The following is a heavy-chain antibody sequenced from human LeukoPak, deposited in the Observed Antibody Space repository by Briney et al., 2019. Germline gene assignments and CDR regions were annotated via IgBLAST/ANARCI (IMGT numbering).Heavy chain of an antibody. CDR2: INPNSGAT. CDR3: ARVGQSDY. CDR1: GYTFTDYY. Sequence: VASVKVSCKASGYTFTDYYIHWVRQAPGQGLEWMGWINPNSGATNYPQKFQGRVTMTRDTSISTAYMELSRLRSDDTAMYYCARVGQSDYWGQGTLVTVSS. J-gene: IGHJ4*02. D-gene: IGHD5-24*01. V-gene: IGHV1-2*02.